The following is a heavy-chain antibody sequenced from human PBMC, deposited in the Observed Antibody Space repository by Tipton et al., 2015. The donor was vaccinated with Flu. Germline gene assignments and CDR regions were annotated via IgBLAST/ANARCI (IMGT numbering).Heavy chain of an antibody. Sequence: SLRLSCAASGFTFSSYSMNWVRQAPGKGLEWVSSISSSSSYIYYADSVKGRFTISRDNAKNSLYLQMNSLRAEDTAVYYCARGNIAVAGDYYYYGMDVWGQGTTVTVSS. J-gene: IGHJ6*02. CDR1: GFTFSSYS. CDR3: ARGNIAVAGDYYYYGMDV. V-gene: IGHV3-21*01. CDR2: ISSSSSYI. D-gene: IGHD6-19*01.